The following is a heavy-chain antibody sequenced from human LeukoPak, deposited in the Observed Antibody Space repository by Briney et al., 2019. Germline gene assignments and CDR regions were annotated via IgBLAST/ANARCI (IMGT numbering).Heavy chain of an antibody. CDR2: INWNGGST. D-gene: IGHD3-10*01. J-gene: IGHJ6*03. Sequence: GGSLRLSCAASGFTFDDYGMSWVRQAPGKGLEWVSGINWNGGSTGYADSVKGRFTISRDNAKNSLYLQMNSLRAEDTALYYCARPLAGYYYYYYMDVWGKGTTVTVSS. CDR3: ARPLAGYYYYYYMDV. V-gene: IGHV3-20*04. CDR1: GFTFDDYG.